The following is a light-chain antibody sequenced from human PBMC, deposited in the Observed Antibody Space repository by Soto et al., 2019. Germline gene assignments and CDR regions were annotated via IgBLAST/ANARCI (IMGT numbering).Light chain of an antibody. J-gene: IGKJ1*01. CDR3: LQDYNSLRT. Sequence: AIQMTQSPSSLSASVGERVTITCRARQAIRNDLGWYQQKPGKAPKLLIYAASTLQSGVPSRFSGSGSGTDFTLTISTLQPEDVATYYCLQDYNSLRTFGQGTKVEIK. CDR2: AAS. V-gene: IGKV1-6*01. CDR1: QAIRND.